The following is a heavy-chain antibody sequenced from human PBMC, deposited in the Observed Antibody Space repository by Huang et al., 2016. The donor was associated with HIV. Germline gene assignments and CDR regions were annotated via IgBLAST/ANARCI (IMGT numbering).Heavy chain of an antibody. J-gene: IGHJ4*02. Sequence: EVQLVESGGNLIQTGGSLRIACAASGFRFDNSVMYWVRQAPGKGLVWVSSISWNSANIAYGDSVKGRFTISRDNARNSLYLQMNSLRPDDTALYYCVKGDIVGTANFFDYWGQGTQVSVSS. CDR3: VKGDIVGTANFFDY. V-gene: IGHV3-9*01. CDR1: GFRFDNSV. CDR2: ISWNSANI. D-gene: IGHD1-26*01.